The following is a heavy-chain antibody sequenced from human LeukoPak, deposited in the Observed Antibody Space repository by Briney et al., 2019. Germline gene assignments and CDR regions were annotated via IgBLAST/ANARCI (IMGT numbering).Heavy chain of an antibody. CDR2: INWNGGST. Sequence: GGSLRLSCAASGFTFADYGMSWVRQAPGRGLEWVSGINWNGGSTGYADSVKGRFTISRDNAKNCLYLQMNSLRAEDTPLYYCARYLADIVVVPAAFDAFDIWGQGTMVTVSS. J-gene: IGHJ3*02. V-gene: IGHV3-20*04. D-gene: IGHD2-2*01. CDR3: ARYLADIVVVPAAFDAFDI. CDR1: GFTFADYG.